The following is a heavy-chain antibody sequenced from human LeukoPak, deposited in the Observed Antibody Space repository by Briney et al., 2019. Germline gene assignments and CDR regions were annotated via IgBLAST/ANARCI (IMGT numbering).Heavy chain of an antibody. D-gene: IGHD3-22*01. Sequence: SETLSLTCAVYGGSFSGYYWSWIRQPPGKGLEWIGEINHSGSTNYNPSLKIRVTISVDTSKNQFSLKLHSVTAADTAVYYCARGRYYYDSSGYSDAFDIWGQGTMVTVSS. CDR1: GGSFSGYY. J-gene: IGHJ3*02. V-gene: IGHV4-34*01. CDR3: ARGRYYYDSSGYSDAFDI. CDR2: INHSGST.